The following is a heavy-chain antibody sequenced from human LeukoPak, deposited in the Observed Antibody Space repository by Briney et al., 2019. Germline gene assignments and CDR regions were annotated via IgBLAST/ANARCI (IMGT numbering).Heavy chain of an antibody. D-gene: IGHD5-18*01. Sequence: PGASLRLSCAASGFTFSSYAMSWVRQAPGKGLEWVGFIRSKAYGGTTEYAASVKGRFTISRDDSKSIAYLQMNSLKTEDTAVYYCSRGPIQLWLHNAMDVWGQGTTVTVSS. CDR3: SRGPIQLWLHNAMDV. CDR2: IRSKAYGGTT. J-gene: IGHJ6*02. CDR1: GFTFSSYA. V-gene: IGHV3-49*02.